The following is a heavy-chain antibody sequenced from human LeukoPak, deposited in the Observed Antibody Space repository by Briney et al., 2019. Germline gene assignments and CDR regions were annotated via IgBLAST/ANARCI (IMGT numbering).Heavy chain of an antibody. Sequence: GRSLRLSCAASGFTFSSYGMHWVRQAPGKGLEWVAVISYDGSNKYYADSVKGRFTISRDNSKNTLYLQMNSLRAEDTAVYYCAYPGPVVPAAIYYYMDVWGKGTTVTVSS. CDR1: GFTFSSYG. CDR2: ISYDGSNK. CDR3: AYPGPVVPAAIYYYMDV. J-gene: IGHJ6*03. V-gene: IGHV3-30*03. D-gene: IGHD2-2*01.